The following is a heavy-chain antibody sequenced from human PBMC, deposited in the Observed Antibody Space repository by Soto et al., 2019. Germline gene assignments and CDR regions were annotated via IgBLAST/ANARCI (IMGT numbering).Heavy chain of an antibody. CDR1: GGSISSYY. Sequence: PSETLSLTCTVSGGSISSYYWSWIRQPPGKGLEWIGYIYYSGSTNYNPSLKGRVTISVDTSKNQFSLKLSSVTAADTAVYYCARHCLCSGGSCYGPTNWFDPWGQGTLVTVSS. J-gene: IGHJ5*02. D-gene: IGHD2-15*01. V-gene: IGHV4-59*08. CDR2: IYYSGST. CDR3: ARHCLCSGGSCYGPTNWFDP.